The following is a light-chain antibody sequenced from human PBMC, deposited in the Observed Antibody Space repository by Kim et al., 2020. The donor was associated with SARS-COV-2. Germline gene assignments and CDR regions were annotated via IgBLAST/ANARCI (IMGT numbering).Light chain of an antibody. Sequence: RVSISCSGSSSNIGSNIVNWYQQLPGTAPKLLIYSNNRRPSGVPDRFSGSKSGTSASLAISGLQSEDEGDYFCAAWDDSLDGPYVFGTGTKVTVL. CDR1: SSNIGSNI. CDR2: SNN. V-gene: IGLV1-44*01. CDR3: AAWDDSLDGPYV. J-gene: IGLJ1*01.